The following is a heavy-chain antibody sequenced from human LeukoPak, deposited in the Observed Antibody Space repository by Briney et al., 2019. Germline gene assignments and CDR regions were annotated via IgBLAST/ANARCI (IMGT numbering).Heavy chain of an antibody. CDR1: GGSISSSSYY. Sequence: SETLSLTCTVSGGSISSSSYYWGWIRQPPGKGLEWIGSIYYSGSTYYNPSLKSRVTISVDTSKNQFSLKLSSVTAADTAVYYCARGGYGDPEDYWGQGTLVTVSS. CDR2: IYYSGST. J-gene: IGHJ4*02. V-gene: IGHV4-39*07. CDR3: ARGGYGDPEDY. D-gene: IGHD4-17*01.